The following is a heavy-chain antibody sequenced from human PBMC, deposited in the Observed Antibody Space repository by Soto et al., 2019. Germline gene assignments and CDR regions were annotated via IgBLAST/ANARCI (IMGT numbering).Heavy chain of an antibody. V-gene: IGHV1-69*01. CDR2: IIPLSGTR. Sequence: QVHLVQSGAEVKRPGSSVKVSCKASGGAFGSDAVTWVRQAPGQGLDWMGWIIPLSGTRNYAQKFQGRVSSSAVESTSTSYLELSSLRSEDTAVYFCTRAISGSAGWRTWGQGTRVTVSS. CDR1: GGAFGSDA. D-gene: IGHD2-15*01. J-gene: IGHJ4*02. CDR3: TRAISGSAGWRT.